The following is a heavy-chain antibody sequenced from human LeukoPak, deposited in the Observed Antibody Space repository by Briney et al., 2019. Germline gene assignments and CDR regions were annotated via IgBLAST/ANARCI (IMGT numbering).Heavy chain of an antibody. CDR3: ARDEDPGYSSSWIDY. Sequence: ASVKVSCKASGYTFTSYGISWVRQAPGQGLEWMGWINAYNGNTNYAQKLQGRVTMTTDTSTSTAYMELRSLRSDDTAVYYCARDEDPGYSSSWIDYWGQGTLVTVSS. CDR1: GYTFTSYG. V-gene: IGHV1-18*01. D-gene: IGHD6-13*01. J-gene: IGHJ4*02. CDR2: INAYNGNT.